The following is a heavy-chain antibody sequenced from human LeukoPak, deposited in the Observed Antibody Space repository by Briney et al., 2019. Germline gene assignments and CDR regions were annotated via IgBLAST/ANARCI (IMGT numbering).Heavy chain of an antibody. V-gene: IGHV4-34*01. CDR2: INHSGST. J-gene: IGHJ6*03. CDR1: GGSFSGYY. CDR3: ARLPTLYYYYYMDV. Sequence: TSETLSLTCAVYGGSFSGYYWSWIRQPPGKGLEWIGEINHSGSTNYNPSLKSRVTISVDTSKNQFSLKLSSVTAADTAVYYCARLPTLYYYYYMDVWGKGTTVTISS. D-gene: IGHD4-11*01.